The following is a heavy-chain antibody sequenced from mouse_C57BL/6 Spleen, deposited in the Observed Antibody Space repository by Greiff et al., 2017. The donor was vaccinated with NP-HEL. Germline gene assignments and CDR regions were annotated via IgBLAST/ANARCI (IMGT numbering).Heavy chain of an antibody. CDR3: ARSRNYYGSSYGFAY. D-gene: IGHD1-1*01. J-gene: IGHJ3*01. Sequence: VQLQQSGTELVKPGASVKLSCKASGYTFTSYWMHWVKQRPGQGLEWIGNINPSNGGTNYNEKFKSKATLTVDKSSSTAYMQLSSLTSEDSAVYYCARSRNYYGSSYGFAYWGQGTLVTVSA. CDR2: INPSNGGT. CDR1: GYTFTSYW. V-gene: IGHV1-53*01.